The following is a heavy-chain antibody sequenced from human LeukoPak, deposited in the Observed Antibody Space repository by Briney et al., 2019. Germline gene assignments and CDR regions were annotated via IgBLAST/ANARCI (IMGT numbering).Heavy chain of an antibody. V-gene: IGHV3-48*01. Sequence: PGGSLRLSCVASGFTFSSYSMNWVRQAPGRGLEWVSYIRSSGNTLYYADSVKGRFTISRDNARNSVYLQMNSVRVEDTAIYYCVRDPNALDYWGQGTLVTVSS. D-gene: IGHD2-2*01. CDR1: GFTFSSYS. CDR2: IRSSGNTL. CDR3: VRDPNALDY. J-gene: IGHJ4*02.